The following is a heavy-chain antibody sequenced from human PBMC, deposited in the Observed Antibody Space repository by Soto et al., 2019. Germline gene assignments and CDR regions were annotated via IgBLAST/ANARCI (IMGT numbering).Heavy chain of an antibody. D-gene: IGHD3-9*01. CDR3: ARVNYDILTGSIIALDY. CDR1: GYTFTNYD. V-gene: IGHV1-8*01. CDR2: MNPNSGNT. J-gene: IGHJ4*02. Sequence: GASVEGSCKASGYTFTNYDINRVRQDPGQRLEWMGWMNPNSGNTGYAQKFQGRVTMTRNTSISTAYMELSSLRSEDTAVYYCARVNYDILTGSIIALDYWGQGTLVTVSS.